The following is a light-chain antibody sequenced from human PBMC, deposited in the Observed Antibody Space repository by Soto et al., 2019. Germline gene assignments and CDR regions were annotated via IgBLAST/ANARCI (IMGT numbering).Light chain of an antibody. CDR3: QQRSNWPLIT. V-gene: IGKV3-11*01. CDR2: DAS. Sequence: ELVLTQSPATLSLSPGARATLCCRTRQSVSSYLAGYQQKPGQAPRLLIYDASNRATGIPARFSGSGSGTDFTLTISSLEPEDFAVYYCQQRSNWPLITFGQGTRLEIK. J-gene: IGKJ5*01. CDR1: QSVSSY.